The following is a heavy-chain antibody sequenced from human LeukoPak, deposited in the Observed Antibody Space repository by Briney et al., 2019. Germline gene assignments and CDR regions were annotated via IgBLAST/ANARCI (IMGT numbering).Heavy chain of an antibody. Sequence: SETLSLTCAVYGGSFSGYYWSWIRQPPGKGLEWIGYIYYSGSTNYNPSLKSRITISVDTSKNQFSLKLSSVTAADTAVYYCARGWHYGSGSYQFDYWGQGTLVTVSS. J-gene: IGHJ4*02. V-gene: IGHV4-59*01. D-gene: IGHD3-10*01. CDR2: IYYSGST. CDR1: GGSFSGYY. CDR3: ARGWHYGSGSYQFDY.